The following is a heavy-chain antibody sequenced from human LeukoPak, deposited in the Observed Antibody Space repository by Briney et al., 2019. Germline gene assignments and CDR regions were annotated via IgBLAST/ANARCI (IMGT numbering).Heavy chain of an antibody. CDR1: GFTFSSYS. CDR3: ARDRAPQRPYYYYGMDV. CDR2: ISSSSSTI. Sequence: GGSLRLSCAASGFTFSSYSMNWVRQAPGMGLEWVSYISSSSSTIYYADSVKGRFTISRDNAKNSLYLQMNSLRAEDTAVYYCARDRAPQRPYYYYGMDVWGQGTTVTVSS. V-gene: IGHV3-48*01. D-gene: IGHD2-2*01. J-gene: IGHJ6*02.